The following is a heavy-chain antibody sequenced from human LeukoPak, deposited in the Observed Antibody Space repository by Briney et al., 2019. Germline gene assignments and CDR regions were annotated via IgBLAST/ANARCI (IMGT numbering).Heavy chain of an antibody. Sequence: PGGSLRLSCAASRFTFSNYAMSWVRQAPGKGLEWVSAISGSGGSTYYADSVKGRFTISRDNSKNTLYLQMNSLRAEDTAVYYCAKEGSDRELYSSSQSDYWGQGTLVTVSS. J-gene: IGHJ4*02. CDR2: ISGSGGST. D-gene: IGHD6-13*01. V-gene: IGHV3-23*01. CDR3: AKEGSDRELYSSSQSDY. CDR1: RFTFSNYA.